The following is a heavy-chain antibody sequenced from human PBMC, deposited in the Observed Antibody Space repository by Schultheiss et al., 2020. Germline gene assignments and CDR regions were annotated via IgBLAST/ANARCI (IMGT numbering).Heavy chain of an antibody. CDR2: MNPNSGNT. Sequence: ASVRVSCKASGGTFSSYAISWVRQATGQGLEWMGWMNPNSGNTGYAQKFQGRVTMTRNTSISTAYMELSSLRSEDTAVYYCARKYSSSWYPGVFDYWGQGTLVTVAS. V-gene: IGHV1-8*02. CDR3: ARKYSSSWYPGVFDY. D-gene: IGHD6-13*01. J-gene: IGHJ4*02. CDR1: GGTFSSYA.